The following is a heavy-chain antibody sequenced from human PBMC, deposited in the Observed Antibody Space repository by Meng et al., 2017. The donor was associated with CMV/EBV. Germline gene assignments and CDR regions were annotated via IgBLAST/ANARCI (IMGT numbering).Heavy chain of an antibody. Sequence: GGSLRLSCAASGFTLVDYAMHWVRQAPGKGLEWVSGISWNSGSIGYADSVKGRFTISRDNAKNSLYLQMNSLRAEDTALYYCAKDNVRYCSSTSCFVNGMDVWGQGTTVTVSS. CDR1: GFTLVDYA. D-gene: IGHD2-2*01. V-gene: IGHV3-9*01. CDR2: ISWNSGSI. CDR3: AKDNVRYCSSTSCFVNGMDV. J-gene: IGHJ6*02.